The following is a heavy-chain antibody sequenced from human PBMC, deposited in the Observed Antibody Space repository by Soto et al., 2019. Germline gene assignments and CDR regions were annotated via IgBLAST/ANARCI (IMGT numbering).Heavy chain of an antibody. Sequence: EVQLVESGGDLVQPGGSLRLSCEASGFTFSNYWMSWVRQTPGKGLEWVANIKKDGSGKYYVDSVKGRFTISRDNAKNSWFLQMNSLRAEDTAVYYCARDPRDSEYAIFDYWGQGTLVTVSS. CDR1: GFTFSNYW. CDR3: ARDPRDSEYAIFDY. V-gene: IGHV3-7*05. J-gene: IGHJ4*02. CDR2: IKKDGSGK. D-gene: IGHD1-26*01.